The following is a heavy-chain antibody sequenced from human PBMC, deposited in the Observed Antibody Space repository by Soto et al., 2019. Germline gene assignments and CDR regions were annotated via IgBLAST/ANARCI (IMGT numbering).Heavy chain of an antibody. CDR3: ARAVLIAVAAPAY. CDR1: GYTFTSYA. D-gene: IGHD6-19*01. Sequence: ASVKVSCKASGYTFTSYAMHWVRQAPGQRLEWMGWINAGNGNTKYSQKFQGRVTITRDTSASTAYMELSSLRSEDTAVYYCARAVLIAVAAPAYWGQGTLVTVSS. CDR2: INAGNGNT. V-gene: IGHV1-3*01. J-gene: IGHJ4*02.